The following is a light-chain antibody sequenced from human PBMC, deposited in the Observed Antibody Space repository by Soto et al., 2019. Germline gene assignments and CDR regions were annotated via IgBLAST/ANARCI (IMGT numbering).Light chain of an antibody. CDR2: GAS. J-gene: IGKJ5*01. Sequence: VLTQSPGTLSLSPGERATLFCRVSQSVSGRLAWYQQRPGQAPRLLISGASSRATGIPDRFSGSGSGTDFTLTISRLEPEDFALYYCQQYAHSTPISFGQGTRLEIK. CDR3: QQYAHSTPIS. V-gene: IGKV3-20*01. CDR1: QSVSGR.